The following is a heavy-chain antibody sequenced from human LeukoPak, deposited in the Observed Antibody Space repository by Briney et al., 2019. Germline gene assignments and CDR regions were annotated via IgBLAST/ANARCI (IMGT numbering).Heavy chain of an antibody. CDR1: GGSISSGGYY. CDR3: ARDRADTAMAGFDP. V-gene: IGHV4-30-2*01. CDR2: IYHSGST. D-gene: IGHD5-18*01. Sequence: SETLSLTCTVSGGSISSGGYYWSWIRQPPGKGLERIGYIYHSGSTYYNPSLKSRVTISVDRSKNQFSLKLSSVTAADTAVYYCARDRADTAMAGFDPWGQGTLVTVSS. J-gene: IGHJ5*02.